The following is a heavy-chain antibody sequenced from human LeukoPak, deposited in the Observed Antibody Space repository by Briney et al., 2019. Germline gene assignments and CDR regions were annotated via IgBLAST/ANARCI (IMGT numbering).Heavy chain of an antibody. V-gene: IGHV4-31*03. CDR3: ARSYYYDSSGLDY. D-gene: IGHD3-22*01. CDR1: GGSISSGGYH. J-gene: IGHJ4*02. Sequence: SETLSLTCTVSGGSISSGGYHWSWIRQHPGKGLEWIGYIYYSGTTSYNPSLKSRVTISVDTSKKKFSLKVSSVTVADTAVYYCARSYYYDSSGLDYWGQGPLVTASS. CDR2: IYYSGTT.